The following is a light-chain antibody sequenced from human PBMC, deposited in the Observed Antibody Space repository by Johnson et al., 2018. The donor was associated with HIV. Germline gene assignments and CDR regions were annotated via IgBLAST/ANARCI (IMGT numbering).Light chain of an antibody. CDR2: DND. CDR3: GTWDSSLSAGV. V-gene: IGLV1-51*01. J-gene: IGLJ1*01. CDR1: SSNIGNNY. Sequence: QAVLTQPPSVSAAPGQKVTISCSGSSSNIGNNYVSWYQHLPGTAPKVLIYDNDKRPSGIPDRFSGSKSGKSATLGITGLQTGDEADYYCGTWDSSLSAGVFGTGTKVTVL.